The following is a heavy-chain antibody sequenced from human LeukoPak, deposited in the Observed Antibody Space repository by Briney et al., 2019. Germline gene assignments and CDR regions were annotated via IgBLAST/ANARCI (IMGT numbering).Heavy chain of an antibody. J-gene: IGHJ6*03. CDR1: GGSISSSSYY. CDR2: IYYSGST. CDR3: ARVNGPTDYYYYMDV. D-gene: IGHD2-8*01. Sequence: PSETLSLTCTVSGGSISSSSYYWGWIRQPPGKGLEWIGSIYYSGSTNYNPSLKSRVTISVDTSKNQFSLKLSSVTAADTAVYYCARVNGPTDYYYYMDVWGKGTTVTVSS. V-gene: IGHV4-39*07.